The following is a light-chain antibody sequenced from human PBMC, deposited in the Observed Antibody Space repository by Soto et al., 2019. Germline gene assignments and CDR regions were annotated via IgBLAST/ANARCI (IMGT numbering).Light chain of an antibody. Sequence: EIVLTQSPATLSLSPGERATLSCRASESVSDYIAWYQQKPGQPPRLVIYDTSKRATGGPARFSGSGSGTDFTLTISSLEPEDFAVYYCQQRTNWLTFGGGTKVEIK. V-gene: IGKV3-11*01. CDR3: QQRTNWLT. J-gene: IGKJ4*01. CDR1: ESVSDY. CDR2: DTS.